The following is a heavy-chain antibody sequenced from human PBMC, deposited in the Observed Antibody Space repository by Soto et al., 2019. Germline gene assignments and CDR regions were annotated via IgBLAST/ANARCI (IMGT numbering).Heavy chain of an antibody. D-gene: IGHD3-10*01. CDR2: MNPNSGNT. CDR3: ARGPRSFRFGELGVGGY. V-gene: IGHV1-8*01. J-gene: IGHJ4*02. CDR1: GYTSTSYE. Sequence: VNRVQFGPEGKKPGPSVKVSCRAPGYTSTSYEINWVRKATGQGLDGLEWMNPNSGNTGYAQKFQGRVTMTRNTSISTAYMELSSLRSEDTAVYYCARGPRSFRFGELGVGGYWGQGTLVTVSS.